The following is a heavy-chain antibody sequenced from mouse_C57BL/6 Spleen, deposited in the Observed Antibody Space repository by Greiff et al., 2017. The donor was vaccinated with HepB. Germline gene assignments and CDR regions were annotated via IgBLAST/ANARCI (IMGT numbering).Heavy chain of an antibody. V-gene: IGHV1-69*01. CDR2: IDPTDSYT. Sequence: VQLQQPGAELVMPGASVKLSCKASGYTFTSYWMHWVTQRPGQGLEWIGEIDPTDSYTNYNQKFKGKSTLTVDKSSSTAYMQLSSLTSEDSAVYYCERGEGRDWGQGTLVTVSA. CDR3: ERGEGRD. J-gene: IGHJ3*01. D-gene: IGHD3-3*01. CDR1: GYTFTSYW.